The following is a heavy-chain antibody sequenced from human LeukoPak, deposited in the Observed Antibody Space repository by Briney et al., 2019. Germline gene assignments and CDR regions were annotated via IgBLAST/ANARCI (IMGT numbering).Heavy chain of an antibody. Sequence: GGSLRLSCAASGFTVSSNYMSWVRQAPGKGPEWVSVIYSGGTTYYADSVKGRFTISRDNSKNTVYLQMNSLRAEDTAVYYCARSTVVTPFDTWGQGTQRTLSS. V-gene: IGHV3-53*01. D-gene: IGHD4-23*01. J-gene: IGHJ5*02. CDR3: ARSTVVTPFDT. CDR1: GFTVSSNY. CDR2: IYSGGTT.